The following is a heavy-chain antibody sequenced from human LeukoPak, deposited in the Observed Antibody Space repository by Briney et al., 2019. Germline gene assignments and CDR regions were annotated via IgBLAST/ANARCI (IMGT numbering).Heavy chain of an antibody. V-gene: IGHV3-30*03. J-gene: IGHJ4*02. Sequence: PGGSLRLSCADSGFTFNNYGTHWVRQAPGKGLEWVAVMSYDGSNKYYADSVKGRFTISRDNSKSTLYLQMNSLRVEDTAVYYCTSICSSTSCYLDYWGQGTLVTVSS. CDR1: GFTFNNYG. CDR3: TSICSSTSCYLDY. CDR2: MSYDGSNK. D-gene: IGHD2-2*01.